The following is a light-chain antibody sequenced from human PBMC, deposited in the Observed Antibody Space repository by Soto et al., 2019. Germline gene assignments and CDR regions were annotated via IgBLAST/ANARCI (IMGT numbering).Light chain of an antibody. Sequence: EIALTQSPGTLSLSPGERATLSCRASQSVSSSNLAWYQQKPGQAPRLLIYGASSRATGIPDRFSGSGSGTDFTLTISRLESEDFAVYYCQQYGSTPRTFGQGTKVEIK. CDR2: GAS. J-gene: IGKJ1*01. V-gene: IGKV3-20*01. CDR1: QSVSSSN. CDR3: QQYGSTPRT.